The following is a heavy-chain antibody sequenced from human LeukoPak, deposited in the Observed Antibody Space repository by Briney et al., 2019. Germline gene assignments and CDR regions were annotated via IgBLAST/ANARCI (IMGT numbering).Heavy chain of an antibody. V-gene: IGHV5-51*01. CDR3: ARRVAAAGTQDYFDY. D-gene: IGHD6-13*01. CDR1: GYSFTSYW. Sequence: PGESLKISCKGSGYSFTSYWIGWVRHMPGKGLEWMGIIYPGDSDTRYSPSFQGQVTISADKSISTAYLQWSSLKASDTAMYYCARRVAAAGTQDYFDYWGQGTLVTVSS. J-gene: IGHJ4*02. CDR2: IYPGDSDT.